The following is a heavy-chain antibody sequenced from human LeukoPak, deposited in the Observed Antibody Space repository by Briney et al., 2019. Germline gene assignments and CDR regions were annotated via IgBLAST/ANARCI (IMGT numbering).Heavy chain of an antibody. CDR3: ARGNLGSRGEMYYFDY. Sequence: SSETLSLTCAVYGGSFSGYYWSWIRKPPGKGLEWIGEINHSGSTNYNPSLKSRVTISVDTSKNQFSLKLSSVTAADTAVYYCARGNLGSRGEMYYFDYWGQGTLVTVSS. J-gene: IGHJ4*02. D-gene: IGHD3-10*01. CDR2: INHSGST. V-gene: IGHV4-34*01. CDR1: GGSFSGYY.